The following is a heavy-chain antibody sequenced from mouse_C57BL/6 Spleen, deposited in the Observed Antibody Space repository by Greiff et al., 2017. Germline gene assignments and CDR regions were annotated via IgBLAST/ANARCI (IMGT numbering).Heavy chain of an antibody. Sequence: EVQLQQSGPELVKPGASVKISCKASGYTFTDYYMNWVKQSPGQSLEWIGDINPTNGGTSYNQKFKGKATLTVDKSSSTAYMELRSLTSEDSAVYCGARFDYDVYAMDYWGQGTSVTVSS. CDR3: ARFDYDVYAMDY. D-gene: IGHD2-4*01. CDR2: INPTNGGT. CDR1: GYTFTDYY. J-gene: IGHJ4*01. V-gene: IGHV1-26*01.